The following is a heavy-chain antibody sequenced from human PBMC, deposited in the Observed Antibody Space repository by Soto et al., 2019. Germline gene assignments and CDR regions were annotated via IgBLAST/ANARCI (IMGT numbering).Heavy chain of an antibody. Sequence: QAGGSLRLSCAASGFTFDDYTMHWVRQAPGKGLEWVSLISWDGGSTYYADSVKGRFTISRDNSKNSLYLQMNSLRTEDTALYYCAKDNRNWFDPWGQGTLVTVSS. V-gene: IGHV3-43*01. J-gene: IGHJ5*02. CDR1: GFTFDDYT. CDR2: ISWDGGST. CDR3: AKDNRNWFDP.